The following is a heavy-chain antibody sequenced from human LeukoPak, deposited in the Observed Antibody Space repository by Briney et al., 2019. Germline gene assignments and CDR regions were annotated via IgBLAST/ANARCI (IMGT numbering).Heavy chain of an antibody. CDR1: GGTFSSYA. J-gene: IGHJ3*02. CDR2: IIPIFGTA. D-gene: IGHD3-22*01. CDR3: ARDSPQAPPDYYDSSGYYSGRAFDI. V-gene: IGHV1-69*13. Sequence: SVKVSCKASGGTFSSYAISWVRQAPGQGLEWMGGIIPIFGTANYAQKFQGRATITADESTSTAYMELSSLRSEDTAVYYCARDSPQAPPDYYDSSGYYSGRAFDIWGQGTMVTVSS.